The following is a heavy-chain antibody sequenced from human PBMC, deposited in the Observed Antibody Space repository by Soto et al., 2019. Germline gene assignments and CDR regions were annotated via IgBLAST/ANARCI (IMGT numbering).Heavy chain of an antibody. Sequence: EVQLVESGGGLIQPGGSLRLSCAVSGFTVSNNYMSWVRQAPGKGLEGVSVIYSGGYTAYGDSVKGRFTISRDNSKNTLYLQMKGRRADASAGFFWAANPGGGGYWGQGTLVTVSS. CDR2: IYSGGYT. D-gene: IGHD3-10*01. J-gene: IGHJ4*02. CDR1: GFTVSNNY. V-gene: IGHV3-53*01. CDR3: AANPGGGGY.